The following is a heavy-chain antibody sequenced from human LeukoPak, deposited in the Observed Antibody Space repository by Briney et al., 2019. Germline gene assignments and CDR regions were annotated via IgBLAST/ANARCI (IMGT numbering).Heavy chain of an antibody. CDR3: ARIIVGATFDY. V-gene: IGHV4-31*03. D-gene: IGHD1-26*01. Sequence: SETLSLTCTVSGGSISSGSYYWTFIRQHPGGCLEWVGFIYYSGGTYYKPSLKSRVTISVDTSKKQFSLKLSSVTAADTAVYYCARIIVGATFDYWGQGTLVTVSS. J-gene: IGHJ4*02. CDR1: GGSISSGSYY. CDR2: IYYSGGT.